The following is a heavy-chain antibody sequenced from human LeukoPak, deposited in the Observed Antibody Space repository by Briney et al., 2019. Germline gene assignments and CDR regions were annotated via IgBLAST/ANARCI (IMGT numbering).Heavy chain of an antibody. V-gene: IGHV4-61*05. CDR1: GGSISSNSYY. CDR3: ARSSEGRYYYDSSGYSYYYYYMDV. D-gene: IGHD3-22*01. J-gene: IGHJ6*03. CDR2: IYYSGST. Sequence: SETLSLTCAVSGGSISSNSYYWGWIRQPPGKGLEWIGYIYYSGSTNYNPSLKSRVTISVDTSKNQFSLKLNSVTAADTAVYYCARSSEGRYYYDSSGYSYYYYYMDVWGKGTTVTISS.